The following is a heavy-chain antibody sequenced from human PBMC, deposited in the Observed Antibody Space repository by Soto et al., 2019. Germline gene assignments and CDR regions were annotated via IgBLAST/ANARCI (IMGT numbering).Heavy chain of an antibody. J-gene: IGHJ6*02. CDR1: GFKFSTYG. CDR2: ISYDGNNK. Sequence: QVQLVESGGGVVQPGRSLRLSCGASGFKFSTYGMHWVRQAPGKGLEWVAVISYDGNNKDYADSVKGRFTISRDNSKNTSYLQMNNLRAEDTAVYYCAKGLVGYVFGVQDYYFGMDVWGQGTSVAGSS. CDR3: AKGLVGYVFGVQDYYFGMDV. D-gene: IGHD1-26*01. V-gene: IGHV3-30*18.